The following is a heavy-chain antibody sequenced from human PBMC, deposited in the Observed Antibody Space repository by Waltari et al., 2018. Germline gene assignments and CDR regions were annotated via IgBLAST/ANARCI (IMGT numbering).Heavy chain of an antibody. V-gene: IGHV4-39*01. Sequence: QLQLQESGPGLVKPSETLSLTCTVSGGSIGSSNNYWGWLRQPPGKGLEWIGSIYYSGTTYSNPSLKSRVTISVDTSKNQFSLRLSSATAADTAVYYCARSGTYRGYFDYWGQGTLVTVSS. CDR3: ARSGTYRGYFDY. CDR2: IYYSGTT. J-gene: IGHJ4*02. CDR1: GGSIGSSNNY. D-gene: IGHD1-26*01.